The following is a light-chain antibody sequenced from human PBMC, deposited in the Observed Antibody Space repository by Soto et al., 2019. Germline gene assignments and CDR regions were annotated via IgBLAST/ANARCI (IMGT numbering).Light chain of an antibody. J-gene: IGLJ1*01. Sequence: QSALTQPASVSGSPGQSITISCTGTSSDVGGYNYVSWYQQHPGKAPKFMIYDVSNRPSGVSNRFSGSKSGNTASLTISGLQAEDEADYYCCSYTTNHTRQIVFGTGTKVTVL. CDR3: CSYTTNHTRQIV. V-gene: IGLV2-14*01. CDR1: SSDVGGYNY. CDR2: DVS.